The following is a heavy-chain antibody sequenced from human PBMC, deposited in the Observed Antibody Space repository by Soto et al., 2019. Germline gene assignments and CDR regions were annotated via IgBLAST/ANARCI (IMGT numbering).Heavy chain of an antibody. Sequence: GASVKVSCKASGGTFSSYAISWVRQAPGQGLGWMGGIIPIFGTANYAQKFQGRVTITADESTSTAYMELSSLRSEDTAVYYCAAQLVRPYYYYGMDVWGQGTTVTVSS. D-gene: IGHD6-6*01. CDR2: IIPIFGTA. CDR1: GGTFSSYA. V-gene: IGHV1-69*13. CDR3: AAQLVRPYYYYGMDV. J-gene: IGHJ6*02.